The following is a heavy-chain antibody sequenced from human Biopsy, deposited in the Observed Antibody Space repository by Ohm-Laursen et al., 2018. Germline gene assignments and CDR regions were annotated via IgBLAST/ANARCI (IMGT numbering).Heavy chain of an antibody. D-gene: IGHD2/OR15-2a*01. J-gene: IGHJ3*02. CDR2: INHRGFT. Sequence: SETLSLTCAVYNVSFSSFYWSWIRQSLGKGLEWIGEINHRGFTSNNPSLKSRVTISVDTSKNQFSLKLGSVTAADTAVYYCAKNLAVSSYALDIWGQGTMVTVSS. V-gene: IGHV4-34*01. CDR3: AKNLAVSSYALDI. CDR1: NVSFSSFY.